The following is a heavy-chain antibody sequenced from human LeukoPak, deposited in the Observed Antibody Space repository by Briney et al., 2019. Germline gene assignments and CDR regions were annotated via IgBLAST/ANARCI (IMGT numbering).Heavy chain of an antibody. CDR2: IAHHGNNK. J-gene: IGHJ4*02. D-gene: IGHD2-8*02. V-gene: IGHV3-30*02. CDR1: GFAFSRNA. Sequence: PGGSLRLSCAASGFAFSRNAMHWVRRGPGKGLEWVSYIAHHGNNKYYADSVKGRFTISRDNSKGTLFLQMNSLRPDDTAVYYCAKDGSWSCTDWGQGTLVTVSS. CDR3: AKDGSWSCTD.